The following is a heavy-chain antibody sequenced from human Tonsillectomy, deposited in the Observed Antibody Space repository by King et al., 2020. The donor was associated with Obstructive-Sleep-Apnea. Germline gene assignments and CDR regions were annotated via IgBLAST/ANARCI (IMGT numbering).Heavy chain of an antibody. CDR1: GGSFSVYS. J-gene: IGHJ4*02. Sequence: VQLQQWGAGLLKPSQTLSLTCAVYGGSFSVYSLSCIRQPPGKGLAWIGDINHSVCSTYNPSLKNRVTISVDTSKNQFSLKLSSVTAADTAVYYCASGEVYYGDYDYWGQGTLVTVSS. CDR2: INHSVCS. D-gene: IGHD4-17*01. V-gene: IGHV4-34*01. CDR3: ASGEVYYGDYDY.